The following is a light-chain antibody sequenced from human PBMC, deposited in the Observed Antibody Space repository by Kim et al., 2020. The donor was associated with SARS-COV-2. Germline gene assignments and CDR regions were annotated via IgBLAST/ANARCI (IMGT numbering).Light chain of an antibody. CDR3: QQYNAYPWT. Sequence: ASVGDRVTITCRASQSVYTWLAWYQQKPGKTPNLLIYKASYLQNGAPSRFSGSGSGTEFTLTINSLHPDDFATYYCQQYNAYPWTFGQGTKVEIK. V-gene: IGKV1-5*03. CDR1: QSVYTW. J-gene: IGKJ1*01. CDR2: KAS.